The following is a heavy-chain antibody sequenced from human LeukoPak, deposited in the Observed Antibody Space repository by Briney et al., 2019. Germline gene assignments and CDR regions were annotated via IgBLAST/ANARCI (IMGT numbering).Heavy chain of an antibody. CDR1: GGSISNYY. CDR2: SFYSGNP. J-gene: IGHJ5*02. V-gene: IGHV4-59*12. D-gene: IGHD1-14*01. Sequence: SETLSLTCTVSGGSISNYYWYWMRQPPGKGLEWIAYSFYSGNPNYNPSLKSRVTISVDTSKNQFSLKLTSVTAADTAVYYCAKGGPEASAGLSWFDPWGQGTLVTVSS. CDR3: AKGGPEASAGLSWFDP.